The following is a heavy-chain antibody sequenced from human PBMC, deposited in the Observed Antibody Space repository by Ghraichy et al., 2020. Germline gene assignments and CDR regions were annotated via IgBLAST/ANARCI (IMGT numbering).Heavy chain of an antibody. CDR1: GFTFSSYA. CDR3: AKHPTQDLNYDYVWGSPSNWFDP. Sequence: GSLRLSCAASGFTFSSYAMSWVRQAPGKGLEWVSAISGSGGSKIYADSVKGRFTISRDNSKNTLYLQMNSLRAEDTAVYYCAKHPTQDLNYDYVWGSPSNWFDPWGQGTLVTVSS. V-gene: IGHV3-23*01. D-gene: IGHD3-16*01. CDR2: ISGSGGSK. J-gene: IGHJ5*02.